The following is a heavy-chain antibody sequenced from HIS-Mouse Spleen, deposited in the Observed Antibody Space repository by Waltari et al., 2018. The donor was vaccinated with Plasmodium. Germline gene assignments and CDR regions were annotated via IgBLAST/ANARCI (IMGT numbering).Heavy chain of an antibody. V-gene: IGHV3-30*18. D-gene: IGHD6-13*01. J-gene: IGHJ4*02. CDR2: ISYDGSNK. Sequence: GRSLRLSCAASGFTFSSYGMHWVRQAPGKGPEWVAVISYDGSNKYYADSVKGRFTISRDNSKNTLYLQMNSLRAEDTAVYYCAKDRRSSSWYVDYWGQGTLVTVSS. CDR1: GFTFSSYG. CDR3: AKDRRSSSWYVDY.